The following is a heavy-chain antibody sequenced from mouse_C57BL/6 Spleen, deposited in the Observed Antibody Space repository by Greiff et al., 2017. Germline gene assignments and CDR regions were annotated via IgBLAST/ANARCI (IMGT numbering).Heavy chain of an antibody. CDR3: VRQRYDDYDGFAY. J-gene: IGHJ3*01. CDR1: GFSFNTYA. CDR2: IRSKSNNYAT. D-gene: IGHD2-4*01. Sequence: EVMLVESGGGLVQPKGSLKLSCAASGFSFNTYAMNWVRQAPGKGLEWVARIRSKSNNYATYYADSVKDRFTISRDDSESMLYLQMNNLNTVGTDMYSCVRQRYDDYDGFAYWGQGTLVTVSA. V-gene: IGHV10-1*01.